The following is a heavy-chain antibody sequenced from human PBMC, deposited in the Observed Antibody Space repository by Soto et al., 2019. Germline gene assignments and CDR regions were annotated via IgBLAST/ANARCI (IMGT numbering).Heavy chain of an antibody. Sequence: SVKVSCKASGGTFSSYTISWVRQAPGQGLEWMGRIIPILGIANYAQKFQGRVTITADKSTSTAYMELSSLRSEDTAVYYCARGYLLSRSSSSNRRSYWSQRSLV. CDR3: ARGYLLSRSSSSNRRSY. CDR2: IIPILGIA. V-gene: IGHV1-69*02. CDR1: GGTFSSYT. J-gene: IGHJ4*02. D-gene: IGHD6-6*01.